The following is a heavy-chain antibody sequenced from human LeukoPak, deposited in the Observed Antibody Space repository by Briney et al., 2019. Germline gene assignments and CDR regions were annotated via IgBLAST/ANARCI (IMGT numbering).Heavy chain of an antibody. Sequence: GGSLRLSCAASGFTFSSYAMSWVRQAPGKGLEWVSAISGSGGSTYYADSVKGRFTISRDNSKNTLCLQMNSLRAEDTAVYYCAKGEYDFWSGYYEGSWYWGQGTLVTVSS. CDR2: ISGSGGST. D-gene: IGHD3-3*01. CDR3: AKGEYDFWSGYYEGSWY. V-gene: IGHV3-23*01. CDR1: GFTFSSYA. J-gene: IGHJ4*02.